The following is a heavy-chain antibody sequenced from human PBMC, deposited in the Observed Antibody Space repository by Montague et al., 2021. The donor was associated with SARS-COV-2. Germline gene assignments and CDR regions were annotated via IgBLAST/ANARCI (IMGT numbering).Heavy chain of an antibody. Sequence: SETLSLTCTVSGASVRSGNSYWNRIRQPPGKGLEWIGYISYSGSTNYSPSLKSRVTISVDTSKNQLSLKVMSATAADTAVYYCARIGYEGGGYYYIYPDWGQGTLVTVSS. CDR2: ISYSGST. D-gene: IGHD3-22*01. CDR1: GASVRSGNSY. J-gene: IGHJ1*01. V-gene: IGHV4-61*01. CDR3: ARIGYEGGGYYYIYPD.